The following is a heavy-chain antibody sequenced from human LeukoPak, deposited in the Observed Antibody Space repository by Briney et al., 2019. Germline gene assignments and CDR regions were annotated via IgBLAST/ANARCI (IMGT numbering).Heavy chain of an antibody. V-gene: IGHV3-23*01. CDR3: AKEDHYTAYY. J-gene: IGHJ4*02. CDR2: ISGSGAGT. Sequence: GGSLRLSCAASGFTVSSNYMSWVRQAPGKGLEWVSAISGSGAGTYYADSVKGRFTISRDNSKNTLYLQMNSLRAEDTAVYYCAKEDHYTAYYWGQGSLVTVSS. D-gene: IGHD4-11*01. CDR1: GFTVSSNY.